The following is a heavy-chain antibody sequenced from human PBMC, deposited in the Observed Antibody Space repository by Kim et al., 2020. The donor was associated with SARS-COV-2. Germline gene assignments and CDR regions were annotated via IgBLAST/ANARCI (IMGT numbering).Heavy chain of an antibody. V-gene: IGHV3-30-3*01. Sequence: GRSLRLSCAASGFTFSSYAMHWVRQAPGKGLEWVAVISYDGSNKYYADSVKGRFTISRDNSKNTLYLQMNSLRAEDTAVYYCARVIVPAAMDDAFDTCG. CDR1: GFTFSSYA. J-gene: IGHJ3*02. CDR2: ISYDGSNK. D-gene: IGHD2-2*01. CDR3: ARVIVPAAMDDAFDT.